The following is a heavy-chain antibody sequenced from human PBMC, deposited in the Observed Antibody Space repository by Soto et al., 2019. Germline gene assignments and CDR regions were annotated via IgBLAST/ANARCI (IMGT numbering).Heavy chain of an antibody. J-gene: IGHJ4*02. CDR3: ASNGAY. Sequence: GGSLRLSCAASGFTFSTYAMHWVRQAPGKGLEWVAVISYDGSNKYCADSVKGRFTISRDNSKNTLYLQMNSLRAEDTAVYYCASNGAYWGQGTLVTVSS. CDR2: ISYDGSNK. V-gene: IGHV3-30-3*01. CDR1: GFTFSTYA. D-gene: IGHD3-10*01.